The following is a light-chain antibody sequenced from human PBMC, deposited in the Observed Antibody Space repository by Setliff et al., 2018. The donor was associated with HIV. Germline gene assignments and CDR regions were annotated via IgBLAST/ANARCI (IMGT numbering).Light chain of an antibody. J-gene: IGLJ1*01. CDR3: AAWYDSLNGYV. V-gene: IGLV1-44*01. CDR1: ISNIGSNT. Sequence: QSVLTQPPSASGTPGQRVTISCSGSISNIGSNTINWYQRLPGTAPKLLIYSNFQRPSGVPDRFSASKSGTSASLAISGLQSDDEADYYCAAWYDSLNGYVFGTGTKVTVL. CDR2: SNF.